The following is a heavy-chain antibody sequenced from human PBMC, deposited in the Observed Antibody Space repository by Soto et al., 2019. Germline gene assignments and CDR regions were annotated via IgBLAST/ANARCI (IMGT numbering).Heavy chain of an antibody. Sequence: GGSLRLSCAASGFTFSSYSMNWVRQAPGKGLEWVSSISSSSYIYYADSVKGRFTISRDNAKNSLYLQMNSLRAEDTAVYYCACLWFGEFPYYYYYMDVWGKGTTVTVSS. CDR2: ISSSSYI. CDR1: GFTFSSYS. V-gene: IGHV3-21*01. CDR3: ACLWFGEFPYYYYYMDV. D-gene: IGHD3-10*01. J-gene: IGHJ6*03.